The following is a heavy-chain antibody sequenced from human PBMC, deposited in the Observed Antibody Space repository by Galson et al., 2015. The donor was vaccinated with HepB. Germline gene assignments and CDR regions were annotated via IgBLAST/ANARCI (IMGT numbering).Heavy chain of an antibody. D-gene: IGHD3-22*01. J-gene: IGHJ4*02. V-gene: IGHV3-9*01. CDR3: AKGQFYYDTSGFDY. CDR2: ISWNSGSI. CDR1: GFTFDDYA. Sequence: SLRLSCAASGFTFDDYAMHWVRQAPGKGLEWVSGISWNSGSIGYADSVKGRFTISRDNSKNTLYLQMDSLRAEDTAVYYCAKGQFYYDTSGFDYWGQGTLVTVSS.